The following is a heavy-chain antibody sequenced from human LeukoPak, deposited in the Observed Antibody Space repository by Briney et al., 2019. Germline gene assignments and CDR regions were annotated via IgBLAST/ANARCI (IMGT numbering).Heavy chain of an antibody. D-gene: IGHD1-1*01. Sequence: GGSLRLSCAASGFTFSSYGMSWVRQAPGKGLEWVSAISGSGGSTYYADSVKGRFTISRDNSKNTLYLQMNSLRAEDTAVYYCAKDSHGLPIKLVDYWGQGTLVTVSS. CDR3: AKDSHGLPIKLVDY. CDR1: GFTFSSYG. CDR2: ISGSGGST. V-gene: IGHV3-23*01. J-gene: IGHJ4*02.